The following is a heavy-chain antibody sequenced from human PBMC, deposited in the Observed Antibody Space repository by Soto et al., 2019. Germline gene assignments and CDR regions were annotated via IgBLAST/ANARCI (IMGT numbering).Heavy chain of an antibody. CDR1: GFTFSTYA. CDR2: ITPGGDST. D-gene: IGHD3-3*01. Sequence: EVQLLESGGGLAQPGGSLRLSCAASGFTFSTYAMSWVRQAPGKGLEWVSDITPGGDSTYYADSVKGRFTISRDNSKNTLYLRMKSLRAEESAVYYCAKSVFGLVIHVFDYWGQGTLVTVSS. J-gene: IGHJ4*02. CDR3: AKSVFGLVIHVFDY. V-gene: IGHV3-23*01.